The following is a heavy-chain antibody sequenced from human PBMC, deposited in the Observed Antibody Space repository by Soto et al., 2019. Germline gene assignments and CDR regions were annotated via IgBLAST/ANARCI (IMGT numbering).Heavy chain of an antibody. J-gene: IGHJ4*02. CDR2: ISGSGGST. CDR1: GFTFSSYA. D-gene: IGHD3-10*01. Sequence: EVQLLESGGGLVQPGGSLRLSCAASGFTFSSYAMSWVRQAPGKGLEWVSAISGSGGSTYYADSVKGRFTISRDNSKNTLYLQMNSLRAEDTAVYYCAKDLSVHGSGSTRTRFDYWGQGTLVTVSS. CDR3: AKDLSVHGSGSTRTRFDY. V-gene: IGHV3-23*01.